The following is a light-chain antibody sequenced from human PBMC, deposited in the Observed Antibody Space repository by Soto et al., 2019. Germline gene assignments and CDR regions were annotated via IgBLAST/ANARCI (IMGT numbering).Light chain of an antibody. J-gene: IGKJ1*01. CDR3: QQYNNWPGT. CDR2: AAS. V-gene: IGKV3-15*01. CDR1: QSISSN. Sequence: EIVMTQSPATLSVSPGERATLSCRASQSISSNLAWYQQKPGQAPRLLIYAASTRATGIPARFSVSGSGTEFTLPISSLQSEDLAVYYCQQYNNWPGTFGQGTKVEIK.